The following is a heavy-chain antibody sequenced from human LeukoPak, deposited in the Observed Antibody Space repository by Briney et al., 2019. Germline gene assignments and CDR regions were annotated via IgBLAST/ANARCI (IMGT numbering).Heavy chain of an antibody. CDR3: ARGRIRSLQTYLGNWFDP. CDR1: GGSISSGSYY. J-gene: IGHJ5*02. V-gene: IGHV4-61*10. D-gene: IGHD3-3*02. CDR2: VNHSGST. Sequence: SETLSLTCTVSGGSISSGSYYWSWIRQPAGKGLEWIGEVNHSGSTNYSPSLKSRVTISVDTSKNQFSLKLSSVTAADTAVYYCARGRIRSLQTYLGNWFDPWGQGTLVTVSS.